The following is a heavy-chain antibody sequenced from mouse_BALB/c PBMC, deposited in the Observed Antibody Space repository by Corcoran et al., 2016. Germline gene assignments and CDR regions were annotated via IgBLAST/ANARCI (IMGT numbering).Heavy chain of an antibody. CDR3: ANWDRGIAY. Sequence: QVQLQQSGAELMKPGASVKISCKATGYTFSSYWIEWVKQRPGHGLEWIGEILPGSGSTNYNEKFKGKATFTADTSSTTAYMQLSSLTSEDSAVYYCANWDRGIAYWGQGTLVTVSA. D-gene: IGHD4-1*01. CDR1: GYTFSSYW. V-gene: IGHV1-9*01. CDR2: ILPGSGST. J-gene: IGHJ3*01.